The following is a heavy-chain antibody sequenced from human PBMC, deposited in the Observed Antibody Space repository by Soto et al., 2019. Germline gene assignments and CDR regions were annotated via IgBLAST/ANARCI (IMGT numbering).Heavy chain of an antibody. CDR2: IIPIFGTA. CDR3: ARRGAITMIVDNYYYGMDV. V-gene: IGHV1-69*13. Sequence: SVKVSCKASGGTFNSYAISWVRQAPGQGLEWMGGIIPIFGTANYAQKFHGRVTITADESTSKAYMELSSLRSEDTAVYYCARRGAITMIVDNYYYGMDVWGQGTTVTVSS. D-gene: IGHD3-22*01. J-gene: IGHJ6*02. CDR1: GGTFNSYA.